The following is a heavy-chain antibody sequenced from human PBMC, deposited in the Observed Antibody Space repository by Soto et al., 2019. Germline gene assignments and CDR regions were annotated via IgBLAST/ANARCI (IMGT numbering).Heavy chain of an antibody. CDR1: GGSVSSRSYF. CDR3: ARPRVVPATPTDWFDP. CDR2: IYYNGST. V-gene: IGHV4-39*02. Sequence: QVQVQESGPGLMKPSDTLSLTCTVSGGSVSSRSYFWGWIRQSPGKGLEWIGTIYYNGSTYYNPSLRSRVTLSVDTARSHFSLKRTSVTASDTALYYCARPRVVPATPTDWFDPWGQGTLVTVSS. J-gene: IGHJ5*02. D-gene: IGHD2-15*01.